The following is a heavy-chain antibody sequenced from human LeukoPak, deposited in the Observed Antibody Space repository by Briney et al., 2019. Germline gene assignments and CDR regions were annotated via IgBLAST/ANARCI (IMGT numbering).Heavy chain of an antibody. CDR3: ASPYSSSWSFDY. V-gene: IGHV4-39*01. CDR2: IYYSGST. CDR1: GGSFSGYY. J-gene: IGHJ4*02. Sequence: SETLSLTCAVYGGSFSGYYWGWIRQPPGKGLEWIGSIYYSGSTYYNPSLKSRVTISVDTSKNQFSLKVSSVTAADTAIYYCASPYSSSWSFDYWGQGTLVTVSS. D-gene: IGHD6-13*01.